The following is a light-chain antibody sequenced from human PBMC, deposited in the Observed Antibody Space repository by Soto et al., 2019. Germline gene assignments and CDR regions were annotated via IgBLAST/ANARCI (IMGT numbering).Light chain of an antibody. CDR3: SSNAVNSVYV. V-gene: IGLV2-8*01. Sequence: QSALTQPPSASGSPGQSVTISCTGTSSDVGAFNFVSWYQQHPGKAPKLMIYQVTKRPSGVPDRFSASKSGNTASLTVSGLQAEVESDYYCSSNAVNSVYVFLTGTKLTVL. CDR1: SSDVGAFNF. CDR2: QVT. J-gene: IGLJ1*01.